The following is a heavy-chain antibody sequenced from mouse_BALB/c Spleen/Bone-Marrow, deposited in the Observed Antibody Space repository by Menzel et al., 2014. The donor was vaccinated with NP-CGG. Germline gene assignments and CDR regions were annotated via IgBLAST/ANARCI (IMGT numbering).Heavy chain of an antibody. V-gene: IGHV2-2*02. CDR3: ARNYDYGDYYAMDY. Sequence: VQAVESGPGLVQPSQSLSITCTVSGFSLTNYAVHWVCQSPGKGLEWLGVIWTGGNTDYNAAFISRLSISKDNSKGQVFFKMNSLQPNDTAIYYCARNYDYGDYYAMDYWGQGTSVTVSS. D-gene: IGHD2-4*01. J-gene: IGHJ4*01. CDR2: IWTGGNT. CDR1: GFSLTNYA.